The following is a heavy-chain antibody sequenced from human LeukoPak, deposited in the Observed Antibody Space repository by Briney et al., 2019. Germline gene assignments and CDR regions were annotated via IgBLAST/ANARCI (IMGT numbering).Heavy chain of an antibody. J-gene: IGHJ4*02. CDR3: ARYGGGIAVAAFYFDQ. CDR2: ISTSGST. V-gene: IGHV4-4*07. Sequence: SETLSLTCTVSGSSISSYYWSWIRQPAGKGLEWIGRISTSGSTNYNPSLRSRVTMSVDPSKSQFSLKLSSVTAADTAVYYCARYGGGIAVAAFYFDQWGQGTLVTVSS. D-gene: IGHD6-19*01. CDR1: GSSISSYY.